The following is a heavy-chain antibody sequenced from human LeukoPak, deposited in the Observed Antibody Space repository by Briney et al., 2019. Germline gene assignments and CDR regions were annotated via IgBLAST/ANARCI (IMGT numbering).Heavy chain of an antibody. J-gene: IGHJ1*01. CDR1: GYSISSGYY. CDR2: IYHSGST. V-gene: IGHV4-38-2*02. Sequence: SETLSLTCTVSGYSISSGYYWGWIRQPPGKGLEWIGSIYHSGSTYYNPSLKSRVTISVDTSKNQFSLKLTSVTAADTAVYYCARPSDYADFQDWGQGTLVTVSS. CDR3: ARPSDYADFQD. D-gene: IGHD4-17*01.